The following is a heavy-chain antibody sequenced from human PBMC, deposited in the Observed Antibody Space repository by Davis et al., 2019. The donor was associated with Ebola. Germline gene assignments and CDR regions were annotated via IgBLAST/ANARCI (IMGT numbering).Heavy chain of an antibody. CDR2: ISGSGGST. J-gene: IGHJ3*02. CDR3: AKDRGLPAWGVVVITNDAFDI. V-gene: IGHV3-23*01. Sequence: PGGSLRLSCTDSVITFSSYAMTWVRQAPGKGLEWVSAISGSGGSTYYADSVKGRFTISRDNSKNTLYLQMNSLRAEDTAVYYCAKDRGLPAWGVVVITNDAFDIWGQGTMVTVSS. CDR1: VITFSSYA. D-gene: IGHD3-22*01.